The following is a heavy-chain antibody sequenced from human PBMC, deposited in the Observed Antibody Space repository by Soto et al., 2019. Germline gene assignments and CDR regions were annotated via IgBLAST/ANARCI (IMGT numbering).Heavy chain of an antibody. V-gene: IGHV3-64*01. CDR2: TSSNGGST. CDR3: ARQWLDSYYFDY. Sequence: EVPLVESGGGLVQPGGSLRLSCAASGFTFTSFAMHWVRQAPGKGLEYVSATSSNGGSTYYANSVKGRFTISRDNSKNTLYLQMGSLRAEDMAVYYCARQWLDSYYFDYWGQGTLVTVSS. CDR1: GFTFTSFA. J-gene: IGHJ4*02. D-gene: IGHD6-19*01.